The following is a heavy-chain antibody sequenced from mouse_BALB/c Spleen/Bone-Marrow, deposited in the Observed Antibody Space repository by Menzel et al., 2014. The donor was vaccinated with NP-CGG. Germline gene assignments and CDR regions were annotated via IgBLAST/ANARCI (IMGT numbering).Heavy chain of an antibody. CDR3: ARGHGYYVGYYFDN. J-gene: IGHJ2*01. Sequence: VQLQQSGAEPVKPGASVKLSCTASGFNIKDTYMRWVKQRPEQGLEWIGRIDPANGKTKYDPKFQGKATITADTSSNTAYLQLSSLTSEDTAVYYCARGHGYYVGYYFDNWGQGTTLTVSS. CDR1: GFNIKDTY. D-gene: IGHD2-3*01. CDR2: IDPANGKT. V-gene: IGHV14-3*02.